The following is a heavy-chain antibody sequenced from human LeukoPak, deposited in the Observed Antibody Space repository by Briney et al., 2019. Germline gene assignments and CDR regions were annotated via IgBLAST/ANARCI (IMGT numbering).Heavy chain of an antibody. CDR2: IGWDGTHI. D-gene: IGHD3-3*01. CDR3: TKDMEWGMDV. V-gene: IGHV3-43*01. Sequence: GGSLRLSCAASGFTFDRHTMHWVRQPPGKGPEWVSLIGWDGTHIEYADSVKGRFTISRDNSKTFVYLQMHSLRTEDTALYYCTKDMEWGMDVWGQGTTVIVSS. J-gene: IGHJ6*01. CDR1: GFTFDRHT.